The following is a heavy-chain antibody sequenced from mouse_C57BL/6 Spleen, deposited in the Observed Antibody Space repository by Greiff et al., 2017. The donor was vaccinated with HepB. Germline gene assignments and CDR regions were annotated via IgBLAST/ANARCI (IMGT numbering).Heavy chain of an antibody. J-gene: IGHJ1*03. D-gene: IGHD2-12*01. Sequence: QVQLQQSGAELVRPGSSVKLSCKASGYTFTSYWMHWVKQRPIQGLEWIGNIDPSDSETHYNQKFKDKATLTVDKSSITAYMPLSSLTSEESAVYYCARRSYYVDWYFDVWGTGTTVTVSS. CDR2: IDPSDSET. V-gene: IGHV1-52*01. CDR3: ARRSYYVDWYFDV. CDR1: GYTFTSYW.